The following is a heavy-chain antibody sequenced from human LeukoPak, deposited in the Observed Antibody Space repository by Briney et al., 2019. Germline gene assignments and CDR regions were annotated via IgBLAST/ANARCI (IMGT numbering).Heavy chain of an antibody. Sequence: SQTLSLTCAISGDSVSSNSAAWNWIRQSPSRGLEWLGRTYYKSKWYNDYAVSVKSRIIINTDTSENQFSLQLNSVTPEDTAVYYCAKGYSMSYWGQGTLVTVSS. CDR3: AKGYSMSY. V-gene: IGHV6-1*01. J-gene: IGHJ4*02. D-gene: IGHD5-12*01. CDR2: TYYKSKWYN. CDR1: GDSVSSNSAA.